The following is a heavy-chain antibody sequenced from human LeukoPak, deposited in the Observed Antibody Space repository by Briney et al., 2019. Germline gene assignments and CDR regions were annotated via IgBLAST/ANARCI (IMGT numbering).Heavy chain of an antibody. CDR1: GGSISSYY. J-gene: IGHJ5*02. D-gene: IGHD6-13*01. V-gene: IGHV4-59*01. CDR3: ARAVAAVEYSWFDP. CDR2: IYYSGST. Sequence: SETLSLTCTVSGGSISSYYWSWIRQPPGKGLEWIGYIYYSGSTNYNPSLKSRVTISVDTSKNQFSLKLSSVTAADTAVYYCARAVAAVEYSWFDPWGQGTLVTVSS.